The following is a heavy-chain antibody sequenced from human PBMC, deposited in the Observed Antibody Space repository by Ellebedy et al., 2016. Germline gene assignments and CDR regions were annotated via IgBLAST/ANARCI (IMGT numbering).Heavy chain of an antibody. J-gene: IGHJ4*02. D-gene: IGHD1-14*01. CDR3: ARGNEIPGPEPLDN. CDR1: GFTVSGNY. V-gene: IGHV3-66*01. Sequence: GGSLRLSCAASGFTVSGNYMSWVRQAPGKGLEWVATLYSGGTILYADSVRGRFTISRDHSKNTLYLQMNNLRAEDTALYYCARGNEIPGPEPLDNWGQGTLVTVSS. CDR2: LYSGGTI.